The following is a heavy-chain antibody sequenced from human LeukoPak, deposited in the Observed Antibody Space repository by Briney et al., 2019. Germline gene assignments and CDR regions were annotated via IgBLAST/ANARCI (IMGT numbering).Heavy chain of an antibody. Sequence: SETLSLTCTVSGGSISSYYWSWIRQPPGKGLEWIGYIYYSGSTNYNPSLKSRVTISVDTSKNQFSLKLSSVTAADTAVYYCAREHYDFWSGYYIDYWGQGTLVTVSS. D-gene: IGHD3-3*01. V-gene: IGHV4-59*12. CDR2: IYYSGST. CDR3: AREHYDFWSGYYIDY. CDR1: GGSISSYY. J-gene: IGHJ4*02.